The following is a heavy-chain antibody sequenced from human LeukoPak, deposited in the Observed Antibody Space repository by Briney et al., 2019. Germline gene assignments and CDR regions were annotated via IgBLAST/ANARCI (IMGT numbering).Heavy chain of an antibody. Sequence: GGSLRLSCTASGFTFSGSAMHWVRQASGKGLEWVGRIRSKANSYATVYAASVKGRFTISRDDSKNTAYLQMNSLRAEDTAVYYCARGSGDYVWGSYRYWGQGTLVTVSS. CDR2: IRSKANSYAT. CDR1: GFTFSGSA. D-gene: IGHD3-16*02. CDR3: ARGSGDYVWGSYRY. J-gene: IGHJ4*02. V-gene: IGHV3-73*01.